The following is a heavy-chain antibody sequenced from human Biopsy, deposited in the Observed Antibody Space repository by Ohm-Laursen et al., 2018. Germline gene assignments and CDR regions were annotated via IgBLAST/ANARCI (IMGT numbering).Heavy chain of an antibody. CDR1: EFNVDRNH. Sequence: SLRLSCAASEFNVDRNHMNWVRQAPGKGLEWVSMIYGSGRTDYADSVKGRFTVSRDNSKDTVYLQMNALRVDDTAMYYCAGAGGHSFWGQGALVTVSS. V-gene: IGHV3-66*01. CDR2: IYGSGRT. CDR3: AGAGGHSF. J-gene: IGHJ4*02. D-gene: IGHD3-16*01.